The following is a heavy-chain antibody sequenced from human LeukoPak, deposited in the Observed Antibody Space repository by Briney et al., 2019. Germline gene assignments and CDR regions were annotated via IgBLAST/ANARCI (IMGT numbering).Heavy chain of an antibody. CDR1: GFTFSSYS. J-gene: IGHJ3*02. CDR2: ISSSSRYI. V-gene: IGHV3-21*04. CDR3: ATETIYFSCGGCYLDAFDI. D-gene: IGHD2-15*01. Sequence: GGSLRPSCAASGFTFSSYSMNWVRQAPGKGLEWVSSISSSSRYIHYADSVKGRFTISRDNAKHSLYLQMNRLRPDDRSLYYFATETIYFSCGGCYLDAFDIWGQGKMVTVSS.